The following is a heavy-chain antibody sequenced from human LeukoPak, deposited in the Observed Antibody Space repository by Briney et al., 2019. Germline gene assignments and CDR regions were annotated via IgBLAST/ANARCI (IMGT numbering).Heavy chain of an antibody. Sequence: GGSLRLSCAASGFTFSSYAMSWVRQAPGQGLDWVSAISGCGGSTYYADSAMGRFTISRDNSKNTLYLQMNSLRAEDTAVYYCAKGPSYIGSWGQGTLVTVSS. D-gene: IGHD2-15*01. V-gene: IGHV3-23*01. J-gene: IGHJ4*02. CDR2: ISGCGGST. CDR1: GFTFSSYA. CDR3: AKGPSYIGS.